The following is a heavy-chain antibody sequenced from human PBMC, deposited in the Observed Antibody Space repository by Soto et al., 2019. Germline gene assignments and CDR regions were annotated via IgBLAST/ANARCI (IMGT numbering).Heavy chain of an antibody. CDR3: ALSPCSSTSCAYYYFYLDV. Sequence: EVQLLASGGGLVQPGGSLRLSCAASGFTFNSYAMSWVRQAPGKGLEWVSAISGSGGITYYADSVEGRFTISRDNSQNTLYLQMNSLRAEDTAVYYCALSPCSSTSCAYYYFYLDVWGKGTTVTVSS. V-gene: IGHV3-23*01. J-gene: IGHJ6*03. CDR1: GFTFNSYA. CDR2: ISGSGGIT. D-gene: IGHD2-2*01.